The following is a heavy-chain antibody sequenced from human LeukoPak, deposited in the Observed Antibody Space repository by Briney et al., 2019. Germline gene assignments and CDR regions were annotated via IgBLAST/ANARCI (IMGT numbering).Heavy chain of an antibody. CDR3: ASGAEIASFDY. CDR1: GGTFSSYA. J-gene: IGHJ4*02. D-gene: IGHD5-24*01. V-gene: IGHV1-69*13. CDR2: IIPIFGTA. Sequence: ASVKVSCKASGGTFSSYATSWVRQAPGQGLEWMGGIIPIFGTANYAQKFQGRVTITADESTSTAYMELSSLRSEDTAVYYCASGAEIASFDYWGQGTLVTVSS.